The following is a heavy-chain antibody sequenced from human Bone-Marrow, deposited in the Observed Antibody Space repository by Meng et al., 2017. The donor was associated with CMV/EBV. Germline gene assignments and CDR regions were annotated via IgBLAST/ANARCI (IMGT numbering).Heavy chain of an antibody. V-gene: IGHV4-39*07. J-gene: IGHJ4*02. CDR2: IYYSGST. CDR3: ASQYLSDYDILTGFPASLTN. CDR1: GGSISSSSYY. D-gene: IGHD3-9*01. Sequence: SETLSLTCTVSGGSISSSSYYWGWIRQPPGKGLEWIGSIYYSGSTNYNPSLKSRVTISVDTSKNQFSLKLSSVTAADTAVYYCASQYLSDYDILTGFPASLTNWGQGTLVTVSS.